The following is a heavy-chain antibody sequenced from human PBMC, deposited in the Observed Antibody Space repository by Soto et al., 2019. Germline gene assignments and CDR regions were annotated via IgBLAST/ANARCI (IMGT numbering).Heavy chain of an antibody. D-gene: IGHD6-19*01. CDR3: ARVGSIWSSSGWYLDY. CDR1: GFTFSSYS. V-gene: IGHV3-21*01. J-gene: IGHJ4*02. Sequence: GGSLRLSCAASGFTFSSYSMNWVRQAPGKGLEWVSSISSSSSYIYYADSVKGRFTISRDNAKNSLYLQMNSLRAEDTAVYYCARVGSIWSSSGWYLDYWGQGTLVTVSS. CDR2: ISSSSSYI.